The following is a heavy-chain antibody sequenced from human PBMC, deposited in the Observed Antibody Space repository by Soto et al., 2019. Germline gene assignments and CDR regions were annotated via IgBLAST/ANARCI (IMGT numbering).Heavy chain of an antibody. V-gene: IGHV3-53*01. CDR1: GFTVSSNY. D-gene: IGHD3-22*01. CDR3: AREVPDSYDSSGYGAFDY. Sequence: HPVGSLRLSCAAPGFTVSSNYMSCVRHAPGKGLEWVSVIYSGGSTYYADSVKGRFTISRDNSKNTLYLQMNSLRAEDTAVCYCAREVPDSYDSSGYGAFDYCRQGTLVNVSS. J-gene: IGHJ4*02. CDR2: IYSGGST.